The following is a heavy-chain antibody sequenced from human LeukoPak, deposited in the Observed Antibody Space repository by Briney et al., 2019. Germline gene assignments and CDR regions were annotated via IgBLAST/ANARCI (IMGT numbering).Heavy chain of an antibody. CDR3: ATLRPRQQLVVDH. CDR2: ITSSGSTM. Sequence: GGSLRLSCAASGFTFSSYEMHWVRQAPGEGLEWVSYITSSGSTMYYADYVKGRFTIARDNAKNSLYLQMSSLRAEDTAVYYCATLRPRQQLVVDHWGQGTLVTVSS. V-gene: IGHV3-48*03. D-gene: IGHD6-13*01. J-gene: IGHJ4*02. CDR1: GFTFSSYE.